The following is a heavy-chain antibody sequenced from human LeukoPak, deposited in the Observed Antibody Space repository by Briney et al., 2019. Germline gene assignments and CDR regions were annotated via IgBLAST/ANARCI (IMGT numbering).Heavy chain of an antibody. D-gene: IGHD6-13*01. CDR2: IYYSGST. CDR1: GGSISRYY. V-gene: IGHV4-59*08. J-gene: IGHJ4*02. Sequence: SETLSLTCTVSGGSISRYYWSWIRQPPGKGLEWIGYIYYSGSTNYNPSLKSRVTISVDTSKNQFSLKLSSVTAADTAVYYCARLGYSSSWYFGYWGQGTLVTVSS. CDR3: ARLGYSSSWYFGY.